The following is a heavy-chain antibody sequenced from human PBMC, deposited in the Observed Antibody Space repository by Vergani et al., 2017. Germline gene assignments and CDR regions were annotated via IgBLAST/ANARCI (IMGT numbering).Heavy chain of an antibody. D-gene: IGHD6-13*01. CDR1: GFTFSTYD. J-gene: IGHJ5*02. CDR3: ARIAQQLTRTARSWFDP. CDR2: IGTAGDT. V-gene: IGHV3-13*01. Sequence: EVQLVESGGGLVQPGGSLRLSCAASGFTFSTYDMHWVRQATGKGLEWVSAIGTAGDTYYPGSVKGRFTISRDNSKNTLYLQMNSLRAEDTAVYYCARIAQQLTRTARSWFDPWGQGTLVTVSS.